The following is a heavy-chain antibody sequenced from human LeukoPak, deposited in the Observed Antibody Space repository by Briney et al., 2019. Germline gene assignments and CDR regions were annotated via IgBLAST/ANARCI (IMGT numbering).Heavy chain of an antibody. V-gene: IGHV3-23*01. J-gene: IGHJ4*02. Sequence: PGGSLRLSCAASGFTVSNNYMSWVRQAPGKGLEWVSTISGSGGSTYYADSVKGRFTISRDNSKNTLYLQMNSLRAEDTAVYYCAKCAMGYHFEYWGQGTLVTVSS. CDR1: GFTVSNNY. CDR3: AKCAMGYHFEY. D-gene: IGHD5-12*01. CDR2: ISGSGGST.